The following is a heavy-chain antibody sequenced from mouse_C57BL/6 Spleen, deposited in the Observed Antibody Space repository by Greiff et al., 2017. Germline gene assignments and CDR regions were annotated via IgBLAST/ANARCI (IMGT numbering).Heavy chain of an antibody. D-gene: IGHD2-4*01. V-gene: IGHV1-64*01. Sequence: QVQLQQPGAELVKPGASVKLSCKASGYTFTSYWMHWVKQRPGQGLEWIGMIHPNSGSTNYNEKFKSKATLTVDKSSSTTNMHLRSLTSEDSAVYYCARAGYDYDSWFAYWGQGTLVTVSA. CDR2: IHPNSGST. J-gene: IGHJ3*01. CDR3: ARAGYDYDSWFAY. CDR1: GYTFTSYW.